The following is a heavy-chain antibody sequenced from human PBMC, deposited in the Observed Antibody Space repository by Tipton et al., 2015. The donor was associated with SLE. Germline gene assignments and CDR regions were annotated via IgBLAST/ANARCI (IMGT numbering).Heavy chain of an antibody. CDR2: IYYSGST. Sequence: TLSLTCSVSGGSISSSFHYWGWIRQTPGKGLQLIGNIYYSGSTNYKPSLKSRVTILVDTSKNQFSLKLSSVTAADTAVYYYASGILTGYAAFDIWGPGTMVTVSS. J-gene: IGHJ3*02. CDR1: GGSISSSFHY. D-gene: IGHD3-9*01. V-gene: IGHV4-39*07. CDR3: ASGILTGYAAFDI.